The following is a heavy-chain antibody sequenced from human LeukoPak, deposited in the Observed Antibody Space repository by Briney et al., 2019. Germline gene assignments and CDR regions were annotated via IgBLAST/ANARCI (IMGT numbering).Heavy chain of an antibody. V-gene: IGHV1-2*02. CDR3: ARDTCDGVTCYNWFDP. J-gene: IGHJ5*02. Sequence: ASVKVSCKASGYSFNDCYIHWARQAPGQGLEWMGWINPNRGGTSYAQKFQGRVTMTRDTSITTAYMELSSLRSDDTAMYYCARDTCDGVTCYNWFDPWGQGTLVTVSS. CDR2: INPNRGGT. D-gene: IGHD4-17*01. CDR1: GYSFNDCY.